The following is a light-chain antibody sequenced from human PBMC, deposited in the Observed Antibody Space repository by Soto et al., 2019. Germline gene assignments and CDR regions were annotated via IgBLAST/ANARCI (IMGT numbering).Light chain of an antibody. CDR3: QQRSNWPPYT. CDR2: DAS. J-gene: IGKJ2*01. V-gene: IGKV3-11*01. Sequence: EIVLTKSPATLSLSPGERATLSCRASQSVSSYLAWYQQNPGQAPRLLIYDASNRATGIPARFSGSGSGTDFTLTISSLEPEDFAVYYCQQRSNWPPYTFGQGTKLEIK. CDR1: QSVSSY.